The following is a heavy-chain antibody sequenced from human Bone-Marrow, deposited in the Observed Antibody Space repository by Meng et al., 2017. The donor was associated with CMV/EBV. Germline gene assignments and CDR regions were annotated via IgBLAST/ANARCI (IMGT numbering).Heavy chain of an antibody. CDR3: SRAVTVAGTWRY. CDR1: GFTFSSYS. Sequence: ESLLIYCAASGFTFSSYSMNWVRQAPGKGLEWVSSISSSSSYIYYADSVKGRFTISRDNDKNSLYLHMNSLRAEDPAVYFCSRAVTVAGTWRYRGQGTLVTVSS. D-gene: IGHD2-21*02. CDR2: ISSSSSYI. J-gene: IGHJ4*02. V-gene: IGHV3-21*01.